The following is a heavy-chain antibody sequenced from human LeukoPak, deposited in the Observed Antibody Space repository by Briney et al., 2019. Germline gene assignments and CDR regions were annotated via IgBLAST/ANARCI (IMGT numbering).Heavy chain of an antibody. J-gene: IGHJ4*02. CDR2: INPSGGST. CDR1: GYTFTSYY. Sequence: ASVKVSCKASGYTFTSYYMHWVRQAPGQGLEWMGIINPSGGSTIYAQKFQGRVTMTRDTSTSTLYMELSSLRSEDTAVYYCASRTEYHKTTGYSSTGDYWGQGTLVTVSS. D-gene: IGHD6-13*01. CDR3: ASRTEYHKTTGYSSTGDY. V-gene: IGHV1-46*01.